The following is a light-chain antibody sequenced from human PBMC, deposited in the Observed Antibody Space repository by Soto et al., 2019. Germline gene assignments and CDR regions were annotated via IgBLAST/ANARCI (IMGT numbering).Light chain of an antibody. V-gene: IGKV1-12*01. CDR3: QQANSLPVT. CDR1: QGISNW. Sequence: DIQMTQSPSSVSASVGDRVTITCRASQGISNWLAWYQQKPGKAPSLLIHAASSLQSGVPSRFSGSGYGTDFTLTISRLQPEDFAPYFCQQANSLPVTFGPGTKVDIK. J-gene: IGKJ3*01. CDR2: AAS.